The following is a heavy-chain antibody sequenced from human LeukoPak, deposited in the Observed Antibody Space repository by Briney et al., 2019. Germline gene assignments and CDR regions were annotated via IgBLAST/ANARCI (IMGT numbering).Heavy chain of an antibody. J-gene: IGHJ4*02. Sequence: PGGSLRLSCAASGFTFSSYGMSWVRQAPGKGLEWVSAISGSGGSTYYADSVKGRFTISRDNSKNTLYLQMNSLRAEDTAVYYCAKDFQIRGYSYGYFSFDYWGQGTLVTVSS. CDR1: GFTFSSYG. D-gene: IGHD5-18*01. CDR2: ISGSGGST. V-gene: IGHV3-23*01. CDR3: AKDFQIRGYSYGYFSFDY.